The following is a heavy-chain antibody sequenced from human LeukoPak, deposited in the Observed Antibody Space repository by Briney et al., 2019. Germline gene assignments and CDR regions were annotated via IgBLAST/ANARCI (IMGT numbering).Heavy chain of an antibody. CDR1: GGSIRGDH. D-gene: IGHD3-16*01. CDR2: IYYSGNT. V-gene: IGHV4-59*08. J-gene: IGHJ3*01. CDR3: ARRNDSGF. Sequence: SETLSLTCTVSGGSIRGDHWYWIRQPPGKGLEWIGYIYYSGNTNYNPSLKSRVTISVDTSKNQFSLKLNSVTAADTAVYYCARRNDSGFWGRGTMVTVSS.